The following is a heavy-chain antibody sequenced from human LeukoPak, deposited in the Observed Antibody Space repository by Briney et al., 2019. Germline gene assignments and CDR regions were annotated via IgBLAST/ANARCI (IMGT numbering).Heavy chain of an antibody. CDR3: ARASDFWSGYYLDY. D-gene: IGHD3-3*01. Sequence: PSETLSLTCTVSGGSISSYYWSWIRQPPGKGLEWIGYIYYSGSTNYNPSLESRVTISVDTSKNQFSLKLSSVTAADTAVYYCARASDFWSGYYLDYWGQGTLVTVSS. CDR1: GGSISSYY. V-gene: IGHV4-59*01. J-gene: IGHJ4*02. CDR2: IYYSGST.